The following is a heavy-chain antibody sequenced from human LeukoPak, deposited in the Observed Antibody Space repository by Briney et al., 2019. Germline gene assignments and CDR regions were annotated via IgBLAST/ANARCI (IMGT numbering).Heavy chain of an antibody. CDR1: GGSISRYY. Sequence: SETLSLTCTVSGGSISRYYWSWIRQPAGKGLEWIGEINHSGSTNYNPSLKSRITISVDTSKNQFSLKLSSVTAADTAVYYCARSVEGYCRGGSCYYYSYYMDVWGKGTTVTVSS. CDR2: INHSGST. D-gene: IGHD2-15*01. CDR3: ARSVEGYCRGGSCYYYSYYMDV. J-gene: IGHJ6*03. V-gene: IGHV4-34*10.